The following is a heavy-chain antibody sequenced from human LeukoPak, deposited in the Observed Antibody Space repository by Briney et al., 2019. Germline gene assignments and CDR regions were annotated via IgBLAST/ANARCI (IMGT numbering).Heavy chain of an antibody. CDR2: ISGSGGST. V-gene: IGHV3-23*01. CDR3: AKRSGDYGDYIDY. D-gene: IGHD4-17*01. J-gene: IGHJ4*02. CDR1: GFTFSSYA. Sequence: GGSLRLSCAASGFTFSSYAMSWVRQAPGKGLEWVSAISGSGGSTYYADSVKGRFTISRDNSKNTLYLQMSSLRAEDTAVYYCAKRSGDYGDYIDYWGQGTPVTVSS.